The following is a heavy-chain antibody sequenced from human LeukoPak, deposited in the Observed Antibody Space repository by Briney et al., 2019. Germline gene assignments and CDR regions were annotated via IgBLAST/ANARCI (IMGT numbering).Heavy chain of an antibody. CDR1: GVRFEDYG. D-gene: IGHD3-16*01. CDR2: ISGDGGTT. J-gene: IGHJ6*03. V-gene: IGHV3-43*02. CDR3: AKGFGDYYYYYMDV. Sequence: LTGGSLRCSKAAAGVRFEDYGRQWVRQAPGKGLEWVSLISGDGGTTYYTDSMKGRFTISRDNSKNSLDLQMNSLSTEDTALYYCAKGFGDYYYYYMDVWGKGTTVTVSS.